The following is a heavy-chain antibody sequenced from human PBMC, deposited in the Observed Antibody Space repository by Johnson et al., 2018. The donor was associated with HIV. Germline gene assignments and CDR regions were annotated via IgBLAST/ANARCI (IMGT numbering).Heavy chain of an antibody. D-gene: IGHD5-12*01. CDR1: GFSFSSYS. Sequence: VQLVESGGGVVQPGRSLRLSCAAPGFSFSSYSMHWVRQAPGKGMDWVSGVSWNSGAIGYADSVMGRFIISRDNARTSLSLEMKSLTVEDTALDYCASIGYSDYADESENSDFWGQGTMVTVSS. J-gene: IGHJ3*01. CDR2: VSWNSGAI. V-gene: IGHV3-9*01. CDR3: ASIGYSDYADESENSDF.